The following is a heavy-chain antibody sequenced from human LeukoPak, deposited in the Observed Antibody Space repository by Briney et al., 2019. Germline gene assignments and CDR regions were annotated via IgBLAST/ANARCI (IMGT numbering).Heavy chain of an antibody. CDR3: ARFSNGYSTFDY. D-gene: IGHD3-22*01. CDR2: MYYSGTT. V-gene: IGHV4-59*01. Sequence: SETLSLTCTVSGGSITSYYRSWIRQSPGKGLEWIGFMYYSGTTNYNPSLKSRVTISLGMSKNQFSLKLSSVTAADTAVYYCARFSNGYSTFDYWGQGTLVTVS. CDR1: GGSITSYY. J-gene: IGHJ4*02.